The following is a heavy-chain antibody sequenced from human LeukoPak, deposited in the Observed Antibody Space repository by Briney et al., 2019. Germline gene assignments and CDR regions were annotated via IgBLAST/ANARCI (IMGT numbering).Heavy chain of an antibody. CDR3: AKGWEYYYDSSGYYYGY. V-gene: IGHV3-23*01. D-gene: IGHD3-22*01. CDR1: GFTFSSYA. J-gene: IGHJ4*02. Sequence: GGSLRLSCAASGFTFSSYAMSWVRQAPGKGLEWVSAISGSGGSTYYADSVKGRFTTSRDNSKNTLYLQVNSLRAEDTAVYYCAKGWEYYYDSSGYYYGYWGQGTLVTVSS. CDR2: ISGSGGST.